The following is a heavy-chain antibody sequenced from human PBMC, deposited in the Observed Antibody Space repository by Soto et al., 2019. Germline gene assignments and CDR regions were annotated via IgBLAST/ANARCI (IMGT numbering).Heavy chain of an antibody. J-gene: IGHJ4*02. CDR1: GFTFRSNG. CDR3: AQEGYSRSFDH. V-gene: IGHV3-30*18. D-gene: IGHD6-13*01. Sequence: QVQLVESGGGVVQPGRSLRLSCAASGFTFRSNGMHWVRQAPGKGLEWVAGISYDGSNKYYEDSVKGRFTISRDNPKSALYLQMNSLRAEDTAVYYCAQEGYSRSFDHWGQGTLVTVSS. CDR2: ISYDGSNK.